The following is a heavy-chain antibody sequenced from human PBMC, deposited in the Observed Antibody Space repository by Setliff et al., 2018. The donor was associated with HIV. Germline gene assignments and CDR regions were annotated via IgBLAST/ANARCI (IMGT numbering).Heavy chain of an antibody. D-gene: IGHD5-18*01. CDR3: GRLSETAMASFDS. Sequence: SETLSLTCRVSGCPINSYHWRWIRQSPGKGLEWIGYIYKSGTTNYSSSLKSRVTISADPSKNQFSMKLTSVTAADTAVYYCGRLSETAMASFDSWGQGTLVTVSS. V-gene: IGHV4-4*08. J-gene: IGHJ4*02. CDR1: GCPINSYH. CDR2: IYKSGTT.